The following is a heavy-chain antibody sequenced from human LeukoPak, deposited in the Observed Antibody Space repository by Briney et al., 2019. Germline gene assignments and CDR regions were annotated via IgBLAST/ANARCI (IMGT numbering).Heavy chain of an antibody. CDR3: ARGASRIEARPWNYYYYMDV. CDR2: IIPIFGTT. Sequence: SVKVSCKASRGTFNSYCVSWVRQAPGQGLELMGDIIPIFGTTNYAQKFQGRVTFTTDESTNTAYMELSSLRSEDTAIYYCARGASRIEARPWNYYYYMDVWGKGTAVTVSS. CDR1: RGTFNSYC. D-gene: IGHD6-6*01. V-gene: IGHV1-69*05. J-gene: IGHJ6*03.